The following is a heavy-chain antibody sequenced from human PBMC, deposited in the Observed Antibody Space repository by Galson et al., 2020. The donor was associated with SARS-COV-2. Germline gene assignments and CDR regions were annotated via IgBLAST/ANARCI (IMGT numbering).Heavy chain of an antibody. V-gene: IGHV3-64D*06. CDR2: ISSNGGST. Sequence: GGSLRLSCSASGFTFSSYAMHWVRQAPGKGLEYVSAISSNGGSTYYADSVKGRFTISRDNSKNTLYLQMSSLRAEDTAVYYCVKQDIVVEPAARGGYYYYYYMDVWGKGTTVTVSS. J-gene: IGHJ6*03. CDR1: GFTFSSYA. CDR3: VKQDIVVEPAARGGYYYYYYMDV. D-gene: IGHD2-2*01.